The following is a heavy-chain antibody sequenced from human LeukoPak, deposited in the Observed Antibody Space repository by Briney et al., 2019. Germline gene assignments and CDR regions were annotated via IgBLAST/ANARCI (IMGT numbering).Heavy chain of an antibody. J-gene: IGHJ4*02. D-gene: IGHD3-10*01. CDR3: SHYGSGSYATDY. Sequence: GGSLSLSYVASGFTFSDAWMSWVRQAPGKGREWVVRIKSKSDGGTIDYAAPVKGRFTISGDDSKDTLYLQMNSLKTEDTAVYYCSHYGSGSYATDYWGQGTLVSVSS. CDR2: IKSKSDGGTI. CDR1: GFTFSDAW. V-gene: IGHV3-15*01.